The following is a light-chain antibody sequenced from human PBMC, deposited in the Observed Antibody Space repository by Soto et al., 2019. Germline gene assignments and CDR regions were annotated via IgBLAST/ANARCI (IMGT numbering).Light chain of an antibody. Sequence: DIQLTQAPSSLSASVGDRITITCRASQRISTYLNWYQQKPGKAPELVIYTASSLESGVPSRFSGSGSGTDFTLTISRLQPEELATYYCQQHYNTPWTFGQGNKVEIK. CDR3: QQHYNTPWT. CDR2: TAS. CDR1: QRISTY. J-gene: IGKJ1*01. V-gene: IGKV1-39*01.